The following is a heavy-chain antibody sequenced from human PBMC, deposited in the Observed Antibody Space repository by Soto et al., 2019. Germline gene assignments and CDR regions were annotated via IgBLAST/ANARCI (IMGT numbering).Heavy chain of an antibody. CDR3: ARVPSLDWNDYYGMDV. J-gene: IGHJ6*02. CDR1: GGSISSYY. Sequence: SETLSLTCTVSGGSISSYYWSWIRQPPGKGLEWIGYIYYSGSTNYNPSLKSRVTISVDTSKNQFSLKLSSVTAADTAVYYCARVPSLDWNDYYGMDVWGQGTTVTVSS. CDR2: IYYSGST. V-gene: IGHV4-59*01. D-gene: IGHD1-1*01.